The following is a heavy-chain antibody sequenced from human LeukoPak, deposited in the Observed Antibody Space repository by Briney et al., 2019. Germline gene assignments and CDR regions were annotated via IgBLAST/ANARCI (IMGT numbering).Heavy chain of an antibody. J-gene: IGHJ4*02. Sequence: PGGSLRLSCAASGFTFSSYWMSWVRQAPGKGLEWVANIKQDGSEKYYVDSVKGRFTISRDNSKNTLYLQMNSLRAEDTAVYYCAPNIVVDSPFDYWGQGTLVTVSS. V-gene: IGHV3-7*01. CDR2: IKQDGSEK. CDR1: GFTFSSYW. CDR3: APNIVVDSPFDY. D-gene: IGHD5-12*01.